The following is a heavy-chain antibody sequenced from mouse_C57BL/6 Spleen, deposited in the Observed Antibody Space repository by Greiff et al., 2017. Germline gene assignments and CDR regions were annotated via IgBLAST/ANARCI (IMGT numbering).Heavy chain of an antibody. CDR3: ARSLRNFDY. CDR1: GYTFTSYW. J-gene: IGHJ2*01. V-gene: IGHV1-69*01. Sequence: QVQLQQPGAELVMPGASVKLSCKASGYTFTSYWMHWVKQRPGQGLEWIGEIDPSDSYTNYNQKFKGKSTLTVDKSSSTAYMQLSSLTSEDSAVYYCARSLRNFDYWGQGTTLTVSS. CDR2: IDPSDSYT. D-gene: IGHD1-1*01.